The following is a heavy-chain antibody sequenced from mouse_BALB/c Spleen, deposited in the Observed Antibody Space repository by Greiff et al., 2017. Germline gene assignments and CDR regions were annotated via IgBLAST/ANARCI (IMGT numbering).Heavy chain of an antibody. CDR1: GFNIKDYY. J-gene: IGHJ4*01. D-gene: IGHD2-3*01. V-gene: IGHV14-4*02. CDR3: NAVDGYYAMDY. Sequence: EVQLVESGAELVRSGASVKLSCTASGFNIKDYYMHWVKQRPEQGLEWIGWIDPENGDTEYAPKFQGKATMTADTSSNTAYLQLSSLTSEDTAVYYCNAVDGYYAMDYWGQGTSVTVSS. CDR2: IDPENGDT.